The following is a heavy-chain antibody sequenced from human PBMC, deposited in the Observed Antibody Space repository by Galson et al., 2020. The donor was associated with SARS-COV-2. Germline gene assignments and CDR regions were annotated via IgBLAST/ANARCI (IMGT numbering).Heavy chain of an antibody. CDR1: GFTFSNYW. J-gene: IGHJ6*02. V-gene: IGHV3-74*01. CDR2: INGDGSSR. D-gene: IGHD3-22*01. Sequence: GESLKISCAASGFTFSNYWMHWVRQAPGKGLVWVSRINGDGSSRTYADSVKGRFTISRDSAKNTVSLQMNSLRAEDTAVYYCATQEFYYGSSGYEESDYGMDVWGHGTTVTVSS. CDR3: ATQEFYYGSSGYEESDYGMDV.